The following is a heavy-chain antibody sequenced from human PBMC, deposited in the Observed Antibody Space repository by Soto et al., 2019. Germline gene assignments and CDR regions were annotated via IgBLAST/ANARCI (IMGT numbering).Heavy chain of an antibody. V-gene: IGHV4-30-4*01. CDR1: GGSISSGDYY. D-gene: IGHD3-22*01. J-gene: IGHJ4*02. CDR3: ARAPHYYDSSVYYMTHFDY. CDR2: IYYSGST. Sequence: SETLSLTCTVSGGSISSGDYYWSWIRQPPGKGLEWIGYIYYSGSTYYNPSLKSRVTISVDTSKNQFSLKLSSVTAADTAVYYCARAPHYYDSSVYYMTHFDYWGQGTLVTVSS.